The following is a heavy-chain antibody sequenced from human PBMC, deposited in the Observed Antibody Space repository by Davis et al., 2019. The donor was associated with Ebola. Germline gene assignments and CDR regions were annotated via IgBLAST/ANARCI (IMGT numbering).Heavy chain of an antibody. CDR1: GFTFSSYA. J-gene: IGHJ4*02. CDR2: ISGSGGNT. Sequence: GESLKISCAASGFTFSSYAMSWVRQAPGKGLEWVSAISGSGGNTYYADSVKGRFTISRDNSKNTLYLQMNSLRVDDTAVYYCAKGSGSGSYAGRTVDHWGQGILVTVSS. V-gene: IGHV3-23*01. D-gene: IGHD3-16*01. CDR3: AKGSGSGSYAGRTVDH.